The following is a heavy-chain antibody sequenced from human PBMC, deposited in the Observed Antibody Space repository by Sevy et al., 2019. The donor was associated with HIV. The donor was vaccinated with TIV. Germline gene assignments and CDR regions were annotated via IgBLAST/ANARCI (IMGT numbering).Heavy chain of an antibody. CDR2: FDPEDGET. J-gene: IGHJ4*02. D-gene: IGHD3-22*01. V-gene: IGHV1-24*01. CDR3: ATTKDYYESSGSPFDY. CDR1: GKTLSQLS. Sequence: ASVKVSCKVSGKTLSQLSMHWVRQAPGKGLEWLGTFDPEDGETRYAQKLQGRVTMTEDTSTDTAYMELRSLRSEDTALYYYATTKDYYESSGSPFDYWGQGTLVTVSS.